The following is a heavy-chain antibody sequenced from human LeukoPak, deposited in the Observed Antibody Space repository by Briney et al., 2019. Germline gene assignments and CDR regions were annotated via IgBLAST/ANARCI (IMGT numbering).Heavy chain of an antibody. J-gene: IGHJ4*02. Sequence: GGSLRLSCAASGFTFSDYYMSWIRQAPGKGLEWVSYISSSSSYTNYADSVKGRFTISRDNAKNSLYLQMNSLRAEDTAVYYCATSITMVREYYFDYWGQGTLVIVSS. CDR2: ISSSSSYT. CDR1: GFTFSDYY. V-gene: IGHV3-11*06. D-gene: IGHD3-10*01. CDR3: ATSITMVREYYFDY.